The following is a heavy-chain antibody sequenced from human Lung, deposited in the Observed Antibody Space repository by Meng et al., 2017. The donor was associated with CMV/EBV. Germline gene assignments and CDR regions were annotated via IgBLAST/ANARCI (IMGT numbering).Heavy chain of an antibody. V-gene: IGHV1-2*02. CDR1: YTFSGYY. Sequence: YTFSGYYMHWVRQAPGQGLEWMGWINANSGGTNYAQKFQGRVTVTRDTSISTAYMELGRLRSDDTAVYYCARAGDCSGGRCSGWFDPWGQGTLVTVSS. D-gene: IGHD2-15*01. CDR3: ARAGDCSGGRCSGWFDP. CDR2: INANSGGT. J-gene: IGHJ5*02.